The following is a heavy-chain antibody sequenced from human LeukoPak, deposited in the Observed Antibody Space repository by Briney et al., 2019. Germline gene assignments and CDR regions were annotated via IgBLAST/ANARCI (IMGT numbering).Heavy chain of an antibody. Sequence: AETLSLTCTVSGGSITSSGFYWGWIRQPPGKGLEWIGNIYYGGSAYYNPSLKSRVTISVDTSKNQFSLKLSSVTAADTAVYYCARQPNIVVVDNWFDPWGQGTLVAVSS. J-gene: IGHJ5*02. CDR3: ARQPNIVVVDNWFDP. CDR1: GGSITSSGFY. V-gene: IGHV4-39*07. D-gene: IGHD2-15*01. CDR2: IYYGGSA.